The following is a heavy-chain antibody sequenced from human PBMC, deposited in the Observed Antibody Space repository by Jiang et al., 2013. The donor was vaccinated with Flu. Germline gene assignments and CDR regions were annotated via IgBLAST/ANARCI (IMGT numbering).Heavy chain of an antibody. CDR2: ISYDGSNK. J-gene: IGHJ4*02. CDR3: AKADIVVVVAATPFDY. V-gene: IGHV3-30*18. Sequence: VQLLESGGGVVQPGRSLRLPCAASGFTFSSYGMHWVRQAPGKGLEWVAVISYDGSNKYYADSVKGRFTISRDNSKNTLYLQMNSLRAEDTAVYYCAKADIVVVVAATPFDYWGQGTLVTVSS. D-gene: IGHD2-15*01. CDR1: GFTFSSYG.